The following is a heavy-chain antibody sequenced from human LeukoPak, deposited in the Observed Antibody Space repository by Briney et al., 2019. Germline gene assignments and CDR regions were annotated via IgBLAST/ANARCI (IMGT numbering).Heavy chain of an antibody. Sequence: VASVKVSCKASGYTFTAYSMHWVRQAPGQGLEWMGWINPNSGGTSYAQNFQGRVTMTRDTSARIVYMELRSLRSEDTAVYYCARENTYGYSYGMDVWGQGTTVTVSS. D-gene: IGHD3-22*01. CDR3: ARENTYGYSYGMDV. CDR1: GYTFTAYS. CDR2: INPNSGGT. J-gene: IGHJ6*02. V-gene: IGHV1-2*02.